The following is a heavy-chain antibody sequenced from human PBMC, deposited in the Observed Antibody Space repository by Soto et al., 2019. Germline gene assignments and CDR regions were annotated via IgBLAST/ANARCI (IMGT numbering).Heavy chain of an antibody. CDR2: ISPYSGNT. J-gene: IGHJ6*02. CDR3: AMVENYVTPTPQDV. V-gene: IGHV1-18*01. Sequence: QVQLVQSGDEVRKPGSSVKVSCKASGYIFVNYGIASVRQAPGQGLGWMGWISPYSGNTHYASKVQGRLTMTTDTSKSTAYVDLGSLTADDTAVYYCAMVENYVTPTPQDVWGQGTTVTVSS. D-gene: IGHD3-16*01. CDR1: GYIFVNYG.